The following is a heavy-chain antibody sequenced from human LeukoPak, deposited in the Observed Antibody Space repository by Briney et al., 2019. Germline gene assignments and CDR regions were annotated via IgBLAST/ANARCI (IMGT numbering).Heavy chain of an antibody. CDR1: GFTVSSNY. CDR3: ARGGYYDSSGYQPFDY. V-gene: IGHV3-66*01. Sequence: GGSLRLSCAASGFTVSSNYMSWVRRAPGKGLEWVSVIYSGGSTYYADSVKGRFTISRDNSKNTLYLQMNSLRAEDTAVYYCARGGYYDSSGYQPFDYWGQGTLVTVSS. D-gene: IGHD3-22*01. J-gene: IGHJ4*02. CDR2: IYSGGST.